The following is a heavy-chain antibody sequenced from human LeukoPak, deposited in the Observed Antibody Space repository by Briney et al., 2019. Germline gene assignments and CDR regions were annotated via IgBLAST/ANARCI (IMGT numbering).Heavy chain of an antibody. CDR2: IYSGGST. CDR3: ARDSISGAVAGYYFDY. Sequence: GGPLRLSCAASGFTVSSNYMSWVRQAPGKGLEWVSVIYSGGSTYYADSVKGRFTISRDNSKNTLYLQMNSLRAEDTAVYYCARDSISGAVAGYYFDYWGQGTLVTVSS. CDR1: GFTVSSNY. V-gene: IGHV3-53*01. D-gene: IGHD6-19*01. J-gene: IGHJ4*02.